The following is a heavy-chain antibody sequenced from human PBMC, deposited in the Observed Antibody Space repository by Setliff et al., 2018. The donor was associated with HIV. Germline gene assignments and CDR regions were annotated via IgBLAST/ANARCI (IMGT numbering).Heavy chain of an antibody. D-gene: IGHD4-17*01. CDR3: ARGEYGDELFDY. Sequence: ASVKVSCKASGYTFTNYGITWVRQAPGHGLEWMGWLASYNDDANYAQNLQGRVNMTTDKSTSTAYMELRGLRSDDTAVYYCARGEYGDELFDYWGQGTLVTVSS. CDR2: LASYNDDA. CDR1: GYTFTNYG. J-gene: IGHJ4*02. V-gene: IGHV1-18*01.